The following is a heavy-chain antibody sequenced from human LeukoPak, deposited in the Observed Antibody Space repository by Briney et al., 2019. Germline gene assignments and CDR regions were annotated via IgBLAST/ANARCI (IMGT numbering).Heavy chain of an antibody. D-gene: IGHD2-2*01. J-gene: IGHJ4*02. CDR2: IYSGGST. V-gene: IGHV3-53*05. CDR1: GFTVSSNY. Sequence: GSLRLSCAASGFTVSSNYMSWVRQAPGKGLEGVSVIYSGGSTYYADSVEGRFTISRDNSKNTVNLQMNSLRAEDTAVYYCAMGLSSTSAYHDYWGQGTLVTVSS. CDR3: AMGLSSTSAYHDY.